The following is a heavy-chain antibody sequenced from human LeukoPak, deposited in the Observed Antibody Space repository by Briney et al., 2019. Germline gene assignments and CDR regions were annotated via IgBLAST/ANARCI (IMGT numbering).Heavy chain of an antibody. D-gene: IGHD4-17*01. V-gene: IGHV4-39*01. CDR3: ARPPYGVYLIFDS. CDR2: IYYSGST. CDR1: GYSISSTSYY. Sequence: SETLSLTCTVSGYSISSTSYYWGWIRQPRGKGLEWIGNIYYSGSTYYNPSLKSRVTISIDTSKNQFSLSLNSVTAADTAVYYCARPPYGVYLIFDSWGQGTLVTVSS. J-gene: IGHJ4*02.